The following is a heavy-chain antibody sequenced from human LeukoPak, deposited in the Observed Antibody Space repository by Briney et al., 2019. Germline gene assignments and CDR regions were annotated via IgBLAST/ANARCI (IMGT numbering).Heavy chain of an antibody. Sequence: GESLKISCRVSGYAFASYWIGWVRQVPGKGLEWMGIIYPADSETKSSPSFQGQVTFSADKSINTAYLQWTSLKASDTAMYYCARLLGYCSGGSCYSGWFDPWGQGTLVTVSS. CDR2: IYPADSET. J-gene: IGHJ5*02. CDR1: GYAFASYW. D-gene: IGHD2-15*01. V-gene: IGHV5-51*01. CDR3: ARLLGYCSGGSCYSGWFDP.